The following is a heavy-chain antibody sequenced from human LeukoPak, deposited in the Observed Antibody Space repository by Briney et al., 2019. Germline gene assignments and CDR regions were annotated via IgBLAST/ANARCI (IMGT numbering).Heavy chain of an antibody. CDR3: ARGRRLRGVTSRPIYYYYYMDV. V-gene: IGHV1-8*01. D-gene: IGHD3-10*01. Sequence: ASVKLSCKASGYTFNTFDINWGRQAAGHGPEGRGWVNPYNDKTVYAPKFQGRVSISSNNSINTASMWFSGLKSDDTAVYYCARGRRLRGVTSRPIYYYYYMDVWGGGTTVTVSS. CDR1: GYTFNTFD. CDR2: VNPYNDKT. J-gene: IGHJ6*03.